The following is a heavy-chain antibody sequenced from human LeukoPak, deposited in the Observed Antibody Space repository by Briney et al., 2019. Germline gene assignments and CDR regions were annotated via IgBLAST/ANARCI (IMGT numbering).Heavy chain of an antibody. CDR1: GGTFSSYA. CDR2: IIPIFGTA. CDR3: ARVGGVYYYDSSGYFGN. Sequence: GASVKVSCKASGGTFSSYAISWVRQAPGQGLEWMGGIIPIFGTANYAQKFQGRVTITADESTSTAYMELSSLRSEDTAVYYCARVGGVYYYDSSGYFGNWGQGTLVTVSS. J-gene: IGHJ4*02. D-gene: IGHD3-22*01. V-gene: IGHV1-69*13.